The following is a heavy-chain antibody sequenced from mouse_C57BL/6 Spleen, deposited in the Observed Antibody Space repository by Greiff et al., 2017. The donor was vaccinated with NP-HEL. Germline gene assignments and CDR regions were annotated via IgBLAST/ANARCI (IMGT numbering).Heavy chain of an antibody. CDR1: GYTFTSYG. D-gene: IGHD1-1*01. CDR2: IYPRSGNT. CDR3: ARRKDYYGSRYYYAMDY. Sequence: QVQLQQSGAELARPGASVKLSCKASGYTFTSYGISWVKQRTGQGLEWIGEIYPRSGNTYYNEKFKGKATLTADKSSSTAYMELRSLTSEDSAVYFCARRKDYYGSRYYYAMDYWGQGTSVTVSS. V-gene: IGHV1-81*01. J-gene: IGHJ4*01.